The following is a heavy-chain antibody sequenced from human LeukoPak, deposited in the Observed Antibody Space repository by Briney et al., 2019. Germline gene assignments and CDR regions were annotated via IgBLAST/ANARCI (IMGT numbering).Heavy chain of an antibody. CDR2: INPNSGGT. Sequence: ASVKVSCKASGYTFTGYYMHWARQAPGQGLEWMGWINPNSGGTNYAQKFQGRVTMTRDTSISTAYMELSRLRSDDTAVYYCARDRVLLWFGEYDWGQGTLVTVSS. J-gene: IGHJ4*02. CDR3: ARDRVLLWFGEYD. D-gene: IGHD3-10*01. CDR1: GYTFTGYY. V-gene: IGHV1-2*02.